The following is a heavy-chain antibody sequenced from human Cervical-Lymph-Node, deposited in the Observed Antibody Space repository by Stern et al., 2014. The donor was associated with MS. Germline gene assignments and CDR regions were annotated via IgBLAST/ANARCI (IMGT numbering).Heavy chain of an antibody. J-gene: IGHJ6*02. Sequence: QVQLVQSGAEVKKPGASVKVSCKASGYTFTSYAMHWVRQAPGQRLEWMGWIHAGNGNTKYSQKFQGRVTITRDTSASTAYMELSSLRSEDTAVYYCAREGGSYYYGMDVWGQGTTVTVSS. CDR1: GYTFTSYA. CDR2: IHAGNGNT. CDR3: AREGGSYYYGMDV. D-gene: IGHD1-26*01. V-gene: IGHV1-3*01.